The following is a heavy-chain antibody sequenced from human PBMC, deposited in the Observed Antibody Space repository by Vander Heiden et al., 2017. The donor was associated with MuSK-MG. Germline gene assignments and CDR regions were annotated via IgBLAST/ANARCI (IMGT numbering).Heavy chain of an antibody. Sequence: QVQLQESGPGLVKPSEPLSPTCTVPGGSISSYYWSWSRQPAGKGLEWIGRSDTSGSTNYNPALKSRVTMSVDTSKNQFSLKLSAVTAADTAVYYCAGGAPFYDSSGYYNYFDYWGQGTLVTVSS. CDR2: SDTSGST. CDR1: GGSISSYY. V-gene: IGHV4-4*07. J-gene: IGHJ4*02. CDR3: AGGAPFYDSSGYYNYFDY. D-gene: IGHD3-22*01.